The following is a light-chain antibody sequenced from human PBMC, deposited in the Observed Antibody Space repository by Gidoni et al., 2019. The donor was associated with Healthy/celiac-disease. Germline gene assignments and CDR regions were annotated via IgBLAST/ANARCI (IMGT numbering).Light chain of an antibody. Sequence: IQLTQSPSSLSASVGDRVTITCRASQGISRYLAWYQQTPGKAPKLLIYAASTLQSGVPSRFSGSGAGTYFTLTISSLQPEDFATYYCQQLNSYPLTFGGGTKVEIK. CDR2: AAS. CDR1: QGISRY. J-gene: IGKJ4*01. CDR3: QQLNSYPLT. V-gene: IGKV1-9*01.